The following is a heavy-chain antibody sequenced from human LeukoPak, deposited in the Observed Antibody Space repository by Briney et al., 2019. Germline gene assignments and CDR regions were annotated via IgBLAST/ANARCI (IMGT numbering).Heavy chain of an antibody. CDR2: IIPIFGTA. J-gene: IGHJ4*02. CDR3: ARGLRRTGTLGY. D-gene: IGHD1-1*01. Sequence: SVKVSCKASGGTFSSYAISWVRQAPGQGLEWMGGIIPIFGTANYAQKFQGRVTITTDESTSTAYMELSSLRSEDTAVYYCARGLRRTGTLGYWGQGTLVTVSS. CDR1: GGTFSSYA. V-gene: IGHV1-69*05.